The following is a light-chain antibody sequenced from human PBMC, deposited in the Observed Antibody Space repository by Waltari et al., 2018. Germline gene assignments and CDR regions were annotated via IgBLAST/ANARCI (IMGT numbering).Light chain of an antibody. CDR3: CSYARANTYV. CDR2: EVS. CDR1: SRDGGSYNL. Sequence: QSALTPPASVSGSPGQSITVSCTGTSRDGGSYNLVSWYQHHPPKAPNLLIYEVSKRPSGVSNRFSGSKSGNTASLTISGLQPEDKADYYCCSYARANTYVFGSGTKVTVL. J-gene: IGLJ1*01. V-gene: IGLV2-23*02.